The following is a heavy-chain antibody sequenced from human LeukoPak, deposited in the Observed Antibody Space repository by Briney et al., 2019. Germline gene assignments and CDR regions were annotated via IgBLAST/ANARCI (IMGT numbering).Heavy chain of an antibody. D-gene: IGHD4-17*01. V-gene: IGHV3-23*01. CDR1: GFTFTPYW. Sequence: GGSLRLSCVASGFTFTPYWATWVRQAPGKGLQWVSAISGSGGNTYYADSVKGRFTMSRDNSKNTLYLQMNSLRAEDTAVYYCAKTVTFDSWGQGTLVTVSS. J-gene: IGHJ4*02. CDR3: AKTVTFDS. CDR2: ISGSGGNT.